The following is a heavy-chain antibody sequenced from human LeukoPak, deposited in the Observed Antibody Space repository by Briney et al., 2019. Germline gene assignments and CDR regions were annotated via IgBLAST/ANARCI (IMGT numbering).Heavy chain of an antibody. CDR1: GFTFSSYA. D-gene: IGHD1-26*01. Sequence: GGSLRLSCAASGFTFSSYAMSWVRQAPGKGLEWVSAISGSGGSTYYADSVKGRFTISRDNSKNTLYLQMNSLRAEDTAVYYCARTSSGSYYYYYYGMDVWGQGTTLTVSS. CDR3: ARTSSGSYYYYYYGMDV. CDR2: ISGSGGST. V-gene: IGHV3-23*01. J-gene: IGHJ6*02.